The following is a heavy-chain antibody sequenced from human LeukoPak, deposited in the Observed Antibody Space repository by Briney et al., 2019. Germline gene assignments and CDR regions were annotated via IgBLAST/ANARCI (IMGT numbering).Heavy chain of an antibody. Sequence: PSETLSLTCTVSGYSISSGYYWGWIRQPPGKGLEWIGSIYHSGSTYYNPSLKSRVTISIDTSKNQFSLKLSSVTAADTAVYYCARGWELLYFDYWGQGTLVTVSS. V-gene: IGHV4-38-2*02. CDR2: IYHSGST. J-gene: IGHJ4*02. D-gene: IGHD1-26*01. CDR3: ARGWELLYFDY. CDR1: GYSISSGYY.